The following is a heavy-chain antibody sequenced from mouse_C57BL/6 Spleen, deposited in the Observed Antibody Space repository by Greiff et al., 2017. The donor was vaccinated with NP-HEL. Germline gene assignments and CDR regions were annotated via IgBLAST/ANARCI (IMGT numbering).Heavy chain of an antibody. CDR3: ARSMITRAYYYAMDD. D-gene: IGHD2-4*01. CDR2: INPSNGGT. CDR1: GYTFTSYW. V-gene: IGHV1-53*01. J-gene: IGHJ4*01. Sequence: VQLQQPGTELVKPGASVKLSCKASGYTFTSYWMHWVKQRPGQGLEWIGNINPSNGGTNYNEKFKSKATLTVDKSSSTAYMQLSRLTSEDSAVYYCARSMITRAYYYAMDDWGQGTSVTVSS.